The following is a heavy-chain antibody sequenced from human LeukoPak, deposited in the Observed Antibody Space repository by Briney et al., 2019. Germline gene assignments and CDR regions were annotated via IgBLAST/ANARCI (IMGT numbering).Heavy chain of an antibody. CDR2: INHSGST. CDR1: GGSFSGYY. Sequence: ASETLSLTCAVYGGSFSGYYWSWIRQPPGKGLEWIGEINHSGSTNYNPSLKSRVTISVDTSKNQFSLKLSSVTAADTAVYYCATYNYDILTGYLHFDYWGQGTLVTVSS. J-gene: IGHJ4*02. V-gene: IGHV4-34*01. CDR3: ATYNYDILTGYLHFDY. D-gene: IGHD3-9*01.